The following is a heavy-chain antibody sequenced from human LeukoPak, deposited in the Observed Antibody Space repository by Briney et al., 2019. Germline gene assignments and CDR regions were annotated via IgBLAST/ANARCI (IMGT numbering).Heavy chain of an antibody. CDR3: ARTPNFYYYMDV. J-gene: IGHJ6*03. CDR1: GFSLSTSGMR. CDR2: IDWDDDK. D-gene: IGHD1-1*01. V-gene: IGHV2-70*04. Sequence: SGPALVKPTQTLTLTCTSSGFSLSTSGMRVNWIRQPPGKALEWLARIDWDDDKFYSTSLKTRLTISKDTSKNQVVLKMTNMDPVDTATYYCARTPNFYYYMDVWGKGTTVTVSS.